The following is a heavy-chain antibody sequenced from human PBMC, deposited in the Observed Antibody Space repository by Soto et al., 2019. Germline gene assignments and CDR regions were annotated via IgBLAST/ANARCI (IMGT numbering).Heavy chain of an antibody. CDR1: GFTFSSYA. Sequence: EVQLLESGGGLVQPGGSLRLSCAASGFTFSSYAMSWVRQAPGKGLEWVSAISGSGGSTYYADSVKGRFTISRDNSKNTRYLQMNSLRAEDTAVYYCANIDGGNEYYDSSGSQDWYFDLWGRGTLVTVSS. V-gene: IGHV3-23*01. D-gene: IGHD3-22*01. CDR3: ANIDGGNEYYDSSGSQDWYFDL. CDR2: ISGSGGST. J-gene: IGHJ2*01.